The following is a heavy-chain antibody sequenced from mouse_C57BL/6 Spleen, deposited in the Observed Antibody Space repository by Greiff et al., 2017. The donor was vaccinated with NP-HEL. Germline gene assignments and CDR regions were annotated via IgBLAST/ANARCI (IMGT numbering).Heavy chain of an antibody. Sequence: VQLQQSGAELVKPGASVKMSCKASGYTFTSYWITWVKQRPGQGLEWIGDIYPGSGSTNYNEKFKSKATLTVDTSSSTAYMQLSSLTSEDSAVYYCARGGATVVAAYYAMDYWGQGTSVTVSS. J-gene: IGHJ4*01. CDR2: IYPGSGST. D-gene: IGHD1-1*01. CDR3: ARGGATVVAAYYAMDY. V-gene: IGHV1-55*01. CDR1: GYTFTSYW.